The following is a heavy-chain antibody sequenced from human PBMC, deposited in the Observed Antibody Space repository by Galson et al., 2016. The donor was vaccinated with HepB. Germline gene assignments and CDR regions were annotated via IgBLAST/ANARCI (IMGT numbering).Heavy chain of an antibody. CDR3: ARGSHDSFMDV. Sequence: SLRLSCAASGFTFYIYGMHWVRQAPGKGLEWVAFIWYDGSNKYYGDSVKGRFTISRDNSKNIQYLHMNSLRAEDTAVYYCARGSHDSFMDVWGQGTMVTVSS. CDR1: GFTFYIYG. V-gene: IGHV3-33*01. J-gene: IGHJ3*01. CDR2: IWYDGSNK. D-gene: IGHD3/OR15-3a*01.